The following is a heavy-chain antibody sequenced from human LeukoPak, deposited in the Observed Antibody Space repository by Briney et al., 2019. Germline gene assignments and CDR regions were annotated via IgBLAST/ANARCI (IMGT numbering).Heavy chain of an antibody. Sequence: GGSLRLSCAASGFIFNDFWMHWLRQVPGKGPVWVSRISSDGSTTYYADSVKGRFTISRDNAKNTLYLQMSSLRAEDTAVYYCGTAQYWGQGTLLTVPS. V-gene: IGHV3-74*01. J-gene: IGHJ4*02. CDR3: GTAQY. CDR1: GFIFNDFW. CDR2: ISSDGSTT.